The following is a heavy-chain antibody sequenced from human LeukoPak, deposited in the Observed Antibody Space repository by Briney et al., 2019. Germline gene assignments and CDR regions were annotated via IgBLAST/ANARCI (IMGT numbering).Heavy chain of an antibody. D-gene: IGHD3-10*01. CDR3: GRGASWQGNVCEI. J-gene: IGHJ3*02. Sequence: GGSLRLSCAASGFTFSNYWMHWVRQAPGKGLEWVSRIYSDGSNTVYAEPVKGRFTISRDNAKNTLFLQMNSLRAEDTAVYYCGRGASWQGNVCEIWGQGTMVTVSS. CDR2: IYSDGSNT. CDR1: GFTFSNYW. V-gene: IGHV3-74*01.